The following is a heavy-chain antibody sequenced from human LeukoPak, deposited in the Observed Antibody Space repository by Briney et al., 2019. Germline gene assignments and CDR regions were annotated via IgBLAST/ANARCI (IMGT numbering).Heavy chain of an antibody. CDR1: GFTFTTYC. J-gene: IGHJ4*02. D-gene: IGHD5-18*01. CDR3: AKPVYTPMVIITPLDY. V-gene: IGHV3-23*01. CDR2: ISSRVGSI. Sequence: AQSLTLACAVAGFTFTTYCTSWVRHPAEKGMEWDSGISSRVGSIYYADSVTGQFHISRDNATNTLFLHMNSLRAEDTAVYYRAKPVYTPMVIITPLDYGGQGTLVTVSS.